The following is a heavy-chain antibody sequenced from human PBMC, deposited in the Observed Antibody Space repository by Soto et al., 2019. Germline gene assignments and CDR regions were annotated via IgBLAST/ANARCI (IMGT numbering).Heavy chain of an antibody. Sequence: VQLQESGPGLVKPSDTLSPPRAVSGFSLSSSNWWGLVRQPPGKGLGWIGYIYYSGTTYYNPSPKSRVTMSVDTSKNQFSLELTSVTAVDTAVYYCARREIQGPIDYWGQGTLVTVSS. J-gene: IGHJ4*02. D-gene: IGHD1-26*01. CDR1: GFSLSSSNW. CDR2: IYYSGTT. CDR3: ARREIQGPIDY. V-gene: IGHV4-28*01.